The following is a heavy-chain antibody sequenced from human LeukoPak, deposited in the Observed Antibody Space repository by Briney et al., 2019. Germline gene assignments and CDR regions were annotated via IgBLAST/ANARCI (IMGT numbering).Heavy chain of an antibody. V-gene: IGHV3-23*01. CDR1: GFTFSSYP. Sequence: GGSLRLSCAGSGFTFSSYPTTWVRQAPGKGLDWVSTIDTSGNTDYADSVKGRFTISRDNSRNTLYLQMNSLRAEDTAVYFCAKYSRPSPRVFDYWGQGTLATVSP. CDR2: IDTSGNT. D-gene: IGHD6-13*01. J-gene: IGHJ4*02. CDR3: AKYSRPSPRVFDY.